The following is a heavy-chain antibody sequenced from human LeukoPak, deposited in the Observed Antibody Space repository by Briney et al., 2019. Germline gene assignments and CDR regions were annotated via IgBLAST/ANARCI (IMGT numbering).Heavy chain of an antibody. D-gene: IGHD6-6*01. CDR3: ATFEYSSSSFDY. CDR2: IIPIFGTA. J-gene: IGHJ4*02. CDR1: GGTFSSYA. Sequence: SVKVSCKASGGTFSSYAISWVRQAPGQGLEWMGRIIPIFGTANYAQKFQGRVTITTDESTSTAYMELSSLRSEDKAVYYCATFEYSSSSFDYWGQGTLVTVSS. V-gene: IGHV1-69*05.